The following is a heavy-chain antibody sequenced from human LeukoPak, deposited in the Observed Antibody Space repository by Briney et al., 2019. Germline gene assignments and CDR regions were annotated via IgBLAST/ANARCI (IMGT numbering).Heavy chain of an antibody. J-gene: IGHJ4*02. CDR2: ISASNGDT. CDR1: GYTFTSYA. V-gene: IGHV1-18*01. Sequence: ASVKVSCKASGYTFTSYAFSWVRQAPGQGLERVGWISASNGDTKYAQKLEGRVTMTTDTSTSTAYLELRSLRSDDTAVYYCAELVGTGTTPTDYWGQGTLVTVSS. D-gene: IGHD1-1*01. CDR3: AELVGTGTTPTDY.